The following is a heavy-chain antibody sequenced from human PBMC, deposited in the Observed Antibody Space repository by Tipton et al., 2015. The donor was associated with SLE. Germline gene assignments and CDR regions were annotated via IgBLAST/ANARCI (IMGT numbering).Heavy chain of an antibody. CDR3: AREPSLVTVIVVADAFDI. J-gene: IGHJ3*02. Sequence: TLSLTCTVSGGSISSGSYYWSWIRQPAGKGLEWIGYIYTSGSTNYNPSLKSRVTISVDTSKNQFSLNLSSVTAADTAVYYCAREPSLVTVIVVADAFDIWGQGTMVTVSS. CDR2: IYTSGST. D-gene: IGHD3-22*01. CDR1: GGSISSGSYY. V-gene: IGHV4-61*09.